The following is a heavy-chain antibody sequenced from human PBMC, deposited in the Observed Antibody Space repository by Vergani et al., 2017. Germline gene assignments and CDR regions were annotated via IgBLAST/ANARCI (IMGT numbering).Heavy chain of an antibody. CDR1: GFTFNNYA. CDR3: AKANPRNSGYDYLYYYHTMDV. CDR2: ISGSGGST. Sequence: EVQLLESGGDLVQPGGSLRLPCAASGFTFNNYAMNWVRQAPGKGLEWVSGISGSGGSTYYAGSVKGRFTISRDSSKNTLYLQMNSLSAGDTAVYYCAKANPRNSGYDYLYYYHTMDVWGQGTTVTVSS. D-gene: IGHD5-12*01. V-gene: IGHV3-23*01. J-gene: IGHJ6*02.